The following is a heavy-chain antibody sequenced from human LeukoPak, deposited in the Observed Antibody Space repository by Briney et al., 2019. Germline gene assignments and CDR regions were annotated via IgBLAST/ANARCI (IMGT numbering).Heavy chain of an antibody. CDR3: ARDKYSSSWYRGPDAFDI. V-gene: IGHV3-30*03. Sequence: GGSLRLSCAASGFTFSSYSMNGVRQAPGKGLEWVALISYDGSNKYYADSVKGRFTISRDNSKNTLYLQMNSLRAEDTAVYYCARDKYSSSWYRGPDAFDIWGQGTMVTVSS. J-gene: IGHJ3*02. CDR2: ISYDGSNK. D-gene: IGHD6-13*01. CDR1: GFTFSSYS.